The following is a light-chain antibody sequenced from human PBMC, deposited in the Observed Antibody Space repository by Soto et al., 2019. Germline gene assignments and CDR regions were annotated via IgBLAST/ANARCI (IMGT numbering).Light chain of an antibody. CDR3: QQYGSSPLIT. CDR1: QSISSN. J-gene: IGKJ5*01. Sequence: EIVMTQSPATLSVSPGERAGLSCRASQSISSNLAWYQQKPGQAPRLLIYGASSRATGIPDRFSGSGSGTDFTLTISRLEPEDFAVYYCQQYGSSPLITFGQVTRLEIK. CDR2: GAS. V-gene: IGKV3-20*01.